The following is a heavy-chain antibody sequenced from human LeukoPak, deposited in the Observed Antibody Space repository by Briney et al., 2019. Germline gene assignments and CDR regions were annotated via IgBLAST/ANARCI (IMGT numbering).Heavy chain of an antibody. CDR1: EFIVSSDY. J-gene: IGHJ4*02. CDR3: AREGYYGSGSPPSLYFDH. CDR2: TSSDLNVK. V-gene: IGHV3-30*03. Sequence: PGGSLRLSCAASEFIVSSDYMSWVRQAPGKGLEWVAVTSSDLNVKLYADSVKGRFTISRDNSRSTLYLQMNSLRPEDTAIYYCAREGYYGSGSPPSLYFDHWGQGTLVTVSS. D-gene: IGHD3-10*01.